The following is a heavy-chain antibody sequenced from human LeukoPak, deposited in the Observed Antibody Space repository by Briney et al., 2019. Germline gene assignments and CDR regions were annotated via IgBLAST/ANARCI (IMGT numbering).Heavy chain of an antibody. CDR2: INHSGST. CDR1: GGSFSGYY. V-gene: IGHV4-34*01. D-gene: IGHD2-15*01. J-gene: IGHJ5*02. Sequence: PSETLSLTCAVYGGSFSGYYWSWIRQPPGKGLEWIGEINHSGSTNYNPSLKSRVTISVDTSKNQFSLKLSSVTAADTAVYYCARGVVVVVVAAIVTTSYWFDPWGQGTLVTVSS. CDR3: ARGVVVVVVAAIVTTSYWFDP.